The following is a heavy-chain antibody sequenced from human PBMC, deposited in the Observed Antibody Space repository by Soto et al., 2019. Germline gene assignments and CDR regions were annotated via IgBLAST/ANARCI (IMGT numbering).Heavy chain of an antibody. CDR1: GFTFRNYW. Sequence: GGSLRLSCAASGFTFRNYWINWVRLAPGKGLEWVANINEDGSARHYVDSVEGRFTVSRDNPKNSLYLQMGSLRAEDTAVYYCARAPNANRMDVWGQGTTVTDSS. CDR2: INEDGSAR. V-gene: IGHV3-7*01. CDR3: ARAPNANRMDV. J-gene: IGHJ6*02.